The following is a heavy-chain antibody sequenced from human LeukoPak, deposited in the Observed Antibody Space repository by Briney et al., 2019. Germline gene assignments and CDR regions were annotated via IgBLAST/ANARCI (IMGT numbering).Heavy chain of an antibody. CDR2: IIPIFGTA. CDR1: GGTFSSYA. V-gene: IGHV1-69*05. CDR3: ARDSYCSGGSCYSDCNWFDP. Sequence: ASVKVSCKASGGTFSSYAISWVRQAPGQGLEWMGRIIPIFGTANYAQKFQGRVTITTDESTSTAYMELSSLRSEDTAVYYCARDSYCSGGSCYSDCNWFDPWGQGTLVAVSS. D-gene: IGHD2-15*01. J-gene: IGHJ5*02.